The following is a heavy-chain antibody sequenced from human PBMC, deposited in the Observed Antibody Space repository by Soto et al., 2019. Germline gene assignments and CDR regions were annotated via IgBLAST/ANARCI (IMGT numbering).Heavy chain of an antibody. CDR2: INHSGST. Sequence: QVQLQQWGAGLLKPSETLSLTCAVYGGSFSGYYWSWIRQPPGKGLEWIGEINHSGSTNYNPSLKSRVTISVDASKNQFSLKLSSVTAADTAVYYCANIVVVPAAMNGDAFDIWGQGTMVTVSS. D-gene: IGHD2-2*01. J-gene: IGHJ3*02. V-gene: IGHV4-34*01. CDR1: GGSFSGYY. CDR3: ANIVVVPAAMNGDAFDI.